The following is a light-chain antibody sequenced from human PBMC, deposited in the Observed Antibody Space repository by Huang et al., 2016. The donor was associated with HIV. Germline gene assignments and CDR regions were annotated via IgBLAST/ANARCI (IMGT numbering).Light chain of an antibody. J-gene: IGKJ5*01. CDR3: QQYNNWPIT. CDR1: QSVSSN. V-gene: IGKV3D-15*01. Sequence: EIVMTQSPATLSVSPGERATLSCRASQSVSSNLAWYQQKPGQAPRLLIHGASIRATGIPARFSGSGSGTEFTLTISSLQSEDFAVYYCQQYNNWPITFGQGTRLEIK. CDR2: GAS.